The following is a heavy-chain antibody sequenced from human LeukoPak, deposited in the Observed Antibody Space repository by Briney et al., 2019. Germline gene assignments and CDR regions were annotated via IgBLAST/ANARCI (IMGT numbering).Heavy chain of an antibody. CDR2: ISAYNGNT. CDR3: ARVGYNWNDDYYFDY. CDR1: GYTFTSYG. V-gene: IGHV1-18*04. Sequence: GASVKVSCKASGYTFTSYGISWVRQAPGQGLEWMGWISAYNGNTNYAQKLQGRVTMTTDTSTSTAYMELRSLRSDDTAVYYCARVGYNWNDDYYFDYWGQGTLVTVS. J-gene: IGHJ4*02. D-gene: IGHD1-1*01.